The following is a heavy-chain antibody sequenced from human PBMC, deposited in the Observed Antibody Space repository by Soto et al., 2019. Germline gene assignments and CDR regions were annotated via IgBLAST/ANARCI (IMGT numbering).Heavy chain of an antibody. V-gene: IGHV3-33*03. CDR3: ARGDTLPGY. D-gene: IGHD3-16*01. CDR2: ISSDGNNK. J-gene: IGHJ4*02. CDR1: GFSFSRYG. Sequence: QVQLVESGGGVVQPGRSLRLSCAASGFSFSRYGMHWVRQAPGKGLEWVAIISSDGNNKYYVDSVKGRFTISRDNSKNALYREVGSGRAEDAAVCYCARGDTLPGYWGQGTRVTVFS.